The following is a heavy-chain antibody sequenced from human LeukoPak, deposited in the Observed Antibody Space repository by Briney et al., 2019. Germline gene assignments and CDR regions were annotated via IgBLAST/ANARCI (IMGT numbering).Heavy chain of an antibody. CDR1: GYTFTGYY. J-gene: IGHJ4*02. Sequence: GASVKVSCKASGYTFTGYYMHWVRQAPGQGLEWMGWINPNSGGTNYAQRFQGRVTMTRDTSFSTAYMELSSLKSDDTAVYYCARVFGRQLPDYWGQGTLVTVSS. D-gene: IGHD3-16*01. CDR3: ARVFGRQLPDY. V-gene: IGHV1-2*02. CDR2: INPNSGGT.